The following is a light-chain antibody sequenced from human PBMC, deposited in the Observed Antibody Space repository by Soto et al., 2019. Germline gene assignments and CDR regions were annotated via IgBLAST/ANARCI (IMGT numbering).Light chain of an antibody. Sequence: EVVLTQSPGTLSLSPGERATLSCRASQSVTNTYLAWYQQKPGQAPRLLIYGASRRATDIPDRFSGSGSGTDFTLTITRLEPDDFAVYYCQDYGSSRTFGQGTKVEIK. CDR3: QDYGSSRT. CDR1: QSVTNTY. CDR2: GAS. V-gene: IGKV3-20*01. J-gene: IGKJ1*01.